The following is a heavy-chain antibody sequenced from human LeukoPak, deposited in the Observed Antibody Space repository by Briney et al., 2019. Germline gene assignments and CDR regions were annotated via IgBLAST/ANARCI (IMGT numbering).Heavy chain of an antibody. Sequence: GSLRLSCAASGFTFSSYAMHWVRQAPGKGLEWVAVISYDGSNKYYADSVKGRFTISRDNSKNTLYLQMNSLRAEDTAVYYCARSSSWRPNDAFDIWGQGTMVTVSS. CDR3: ARSSSWRPNDAFDI. CDR2: ISYDGSNK. J-gene: IGHJ3*02. V-gene: IGHV3-30*04. D-gene: IGHD6-13*01. CDR1: GFTFSSYA.